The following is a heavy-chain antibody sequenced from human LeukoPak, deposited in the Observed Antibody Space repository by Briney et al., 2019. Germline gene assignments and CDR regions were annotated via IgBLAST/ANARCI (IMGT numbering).Heavy chain of an antibody. D-gene: IGHD3-10*01. J-gene: IGHJ4*02. V-gene: IGHV3-23*01. Sequence: GGSLRLSCSVSGFTFSSCAVSWVRQAPGKGLEWVSSISASGAGTYYADSVKGRFTISRDNSKNTLYLQMNSLRAEDTAVYYCAREGVRGSGSYYNVKDYWGQGSLVTVSS. CDR3: AREGVRGSGSYYNVKDY. CDR1: GFTFSSCA. CDR2: ISASGAGT.